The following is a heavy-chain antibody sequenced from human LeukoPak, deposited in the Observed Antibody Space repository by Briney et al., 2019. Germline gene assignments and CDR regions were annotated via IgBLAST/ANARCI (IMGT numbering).Heavy chain of an antibody. Sequence: PGGSLRLSCAASGFTFSSYSMNWVRQAPGKGLEWVSSISSSGTYIYYAASVKGRFTISRDNAKNSLYLQMNSLRAEDTAVYYCARDPGGGSYYSGFDYWGQGTLVTVSS. D-gene: IGHD1-26*01. CDR1: GFTFSSYS. CDR3: ARDPGGGSYYSGFDY. CDR2: ISSSGTYI. J-gene: IGHJ4*02. V-gene: IGHV3-21*01.